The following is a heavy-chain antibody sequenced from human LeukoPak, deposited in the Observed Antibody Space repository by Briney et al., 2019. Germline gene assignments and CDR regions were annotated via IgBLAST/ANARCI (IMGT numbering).Heavy chain of an antibody. V-gene: IGHV4-31*03. CDR3: ARLCPDDFWSAPGDV. CDR1: GGSISSGGYY. Sequence: SQTLSLTCTVSGGSISSGGYYWSWIRQHPGKGLEWIGYIYYSGSTYYNPSLKSRVTISVDTSKNQFSLKLSSVTAADTAVYYCARLCPDDFWSAPGDVWGKGTTVTVSS. D-gene: IGHD3-3*01. CDR2: IYYSGST. J-gene: IGHJ6*04.